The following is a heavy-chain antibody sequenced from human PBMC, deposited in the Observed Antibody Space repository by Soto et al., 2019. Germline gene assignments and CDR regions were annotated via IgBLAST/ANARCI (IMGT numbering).Heavy chain of an antibody. CDR1: VVSFSAYC. Sequence: PSETLSLTCAFSVVSFSAYCWTCIRHSPGKGLEWIGEINHSGTTNYNPSLKSRVTISVDTSKNQFSLNLSSMTAADTAVYYCARVQVRRGNGSGYLNGFDILCQGTMVSVSS. CDR3: ARVQVRRGNGSGYLNGFDI. CDR2: INHSGTT. V-gene: IGHV4-34*01. D-gene: IGHD3-3*01. J-gene: IGHJ3*02.